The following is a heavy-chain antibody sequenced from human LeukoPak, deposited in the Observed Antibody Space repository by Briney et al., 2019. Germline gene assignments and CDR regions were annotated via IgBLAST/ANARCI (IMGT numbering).Heavy chain of an antibody. Sequence: GGSLRLSCAASGFTFSNYAMSWVRQAPGKGLEWVSAISATGGSTDYADSVKGRFTISRDNAKNTLYLQMNSLRVEDTAVYYCARPAVAGLRAGGYDYWGQGTLVTVSS. D-gene: IGHD6-19*01. CDR1: GFTFSNYA. CDR3: ARPAVAGLRAGGYDY. J-gene: IGHJ4*02. V-gene: IGHV3-23*01. CDR2: ISATGGST.